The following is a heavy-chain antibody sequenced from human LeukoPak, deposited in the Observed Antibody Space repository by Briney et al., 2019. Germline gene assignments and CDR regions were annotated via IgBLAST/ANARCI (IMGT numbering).Heavy chain of an antibody. CDR3: ARGVVVAATPDY. CDR1: GFTFSSYA. J-gene: IGHJ4*02. Sequence: GRSLRLSCAASGFTFSSYAMHWVRQAPGKGLEWVAVISYDGSNKYYADSVKGRFTISTDNSKNTLYLQMNSLRAEDTAVYYCARGVVVAATPDYWGQGTLVTVSS. V-gene: IGHV3-30-3*01. D-gene: IGHD2-15*01. CDR2: ISYDGSNK.